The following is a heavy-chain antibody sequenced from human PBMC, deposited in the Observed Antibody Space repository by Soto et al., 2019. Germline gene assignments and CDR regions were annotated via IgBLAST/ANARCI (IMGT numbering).Heavy chain of an antibody. CDR1: GYSFTIYW. V-gene: IGHV5-10-1*01. D-gene: IGHD3-10*01. Sequence: ESLKISCKGSGYSFTIYWISWVRQMPGKGLEWMGRIDPSDSYTNYSPSFQGHVTISADKSISTAYLQWSSLKASDTAMYYCARXGSMGHRPYYYYYGMDVWGQGTTVTVSS. CDR2: IDPSDSYT. CDR3: ARXGSMGHRPYYYYYGMDV. J-gene: IGHJ6*02.